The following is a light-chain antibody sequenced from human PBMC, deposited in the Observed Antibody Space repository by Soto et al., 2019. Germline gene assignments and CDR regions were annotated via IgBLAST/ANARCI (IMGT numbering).Light chain of an antibody. CDR3: QQSYITFRT. Sequence: DIQMTQSPSSLSASVGDRVTITCRASQIISSFLNWYQQKPGKAPKLLIYAASSLQSGVPSRFSGSGSGTDFTLTISNLQPEDFATYYCQQSYITFRTFGQGTKVEIK. V-gene: IGKV1-39*01. CDR1: QIISSF. J-gene: IGKJ1*01. CDR2: AAS.